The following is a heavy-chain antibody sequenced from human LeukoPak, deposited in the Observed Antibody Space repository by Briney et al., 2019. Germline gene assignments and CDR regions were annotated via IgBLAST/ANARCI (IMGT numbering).Heavy chain of an antibody. CDR1: GFTVSSNY. Sequence: PGGSLRLSCAASGFTVSSNYMSWVRQAPGKGLEWVANIKQDGSEKYYVDSVKGRFTISRDNAKNSLYLQMNSLRAEDTAVYYCARVRQENSGWPYYHFYYYMDVWGRGTTVTVSS. CDR3: ARVRQENSGWPYYHFYYYMDV. J-gene: IGHJ6*03. CDR2: IKQDGSEK. D-gene: IGHD6-19*01. V-gene: IGHV3-7*01.